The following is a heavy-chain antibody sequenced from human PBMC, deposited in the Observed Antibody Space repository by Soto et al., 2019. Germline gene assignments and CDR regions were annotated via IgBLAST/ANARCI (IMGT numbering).Heavy chain of an antibody. D-gene: IGHD2-8*01. CDR2: ISGSGGST. J-gene: IGHJ4*02. CDR1: GFTFSSYA. CDR3: AKEMVLMTHYFDD. Sequence: EVQLLESGGGLVHPGGSLRLSCAASGFTFSSYALSWVRQAPGKGLEWVSAISGSGGSTYYADSVKGRFTISRDNSKNTLYLQMNSLRAEDTAVYYCAKEMVLMTHYFDDWGQGPLVTVSS. V-gene: IGHV3-23*01.